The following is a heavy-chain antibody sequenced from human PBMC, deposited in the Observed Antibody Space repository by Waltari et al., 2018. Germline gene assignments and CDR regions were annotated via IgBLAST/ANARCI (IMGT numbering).Heavy chain of an antibody. D-gene: IGHD4-4*01. CDR2: INPNSGGT. CDR3: ARFDDYSNLGSLDP. CDR1: GYTFTGYS. J-gene: IGHJ5*02. Sequence: QVQLVQSGAEVKKPGASVTVSCKASGYTFTGYSMHWVRQAPGQGLEWMGGINPNSGGTNYAQKFQGRVTMTRDTSISTAYMELSRLRSDDTAVYYCARFDDYSNLGSLDPWGQGTLVTVSS. V-gene: IGHV1-2*02.